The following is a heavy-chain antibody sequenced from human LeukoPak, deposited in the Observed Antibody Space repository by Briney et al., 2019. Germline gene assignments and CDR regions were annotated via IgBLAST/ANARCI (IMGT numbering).Heavy chain of an antibody. CDR2: INPTGGNT. CDR3: ARTPRVGAASPLHYGMDV. Sequence: GASVKVSCKASGYTFTSYYMHWVRQAPGQGLEWMGIINPTGGNTNYAQKFQGRVTMTRDTSTSTVYMELSSLRSEDTAMYYCARTPRVGAASPLHYGMDVWGQGTTVTVSS. J-gene: IGHJ6*02. V-gene: IGHV1-46*01. CDR1: GYTFTSYY. D-gene: IGHD2-15*01.